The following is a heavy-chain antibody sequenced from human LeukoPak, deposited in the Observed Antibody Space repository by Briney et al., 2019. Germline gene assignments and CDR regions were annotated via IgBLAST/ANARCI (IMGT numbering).Heavy chain of an antibody. Sequence: SETLSLTCTVSGGSISSYYWSWIRQPPGKGLEWIGYIYYSGSTNYNPSLKSRVTISVDTSKNQFSLKLSSVTAADTAVYYCARLKFYDSTGYSPGYYMDVWGKGTTVSVFS. CDR1: GGSISSYY. D-gene: IGHD3-22*01. CDR2: IYYSGST. V-gene: IGHV4-59*01. CDR3: ARLKFYDSTGYSPGYYMDV. J-gene: IGHJ6*03.